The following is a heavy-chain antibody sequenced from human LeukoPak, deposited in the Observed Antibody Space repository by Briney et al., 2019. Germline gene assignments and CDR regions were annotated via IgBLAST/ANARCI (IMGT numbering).Heavy chain of an antibody. J-gene: IGHJ4*02. D-gene: IGHD1-26*01. CDR3: ARSQAGATTLFDY. Sequence: SETLSLTCTVSTGSFTSDYWNWIRQPPGKGLEWIGYVHYSGNTNYNPSLKSRVTMSVDTPKNQFSLKLTSVTAADTAVYYCARSQAGATTLFDYWGQGTLVTVSS. CDR2: VHYSGNT. V-gene: IGHV4-59*01. CDR1: TGSFTSDY.